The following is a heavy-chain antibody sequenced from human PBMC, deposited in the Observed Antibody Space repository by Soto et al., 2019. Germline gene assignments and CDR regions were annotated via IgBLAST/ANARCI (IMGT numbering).Heavy chain of an antibody. CDR2: ITHGGST. V-gene: IGHV4-34*01. Sequence: PSETLSLTCGVSGGSFSPYYWTWLRQYPPQGLEWIGEITHGGSTDYNPALKSRLVMSVDTSKNQFSLRVTSVTAADAAVYFCARARFDSWSHIYYGLDVWGQGTTVTVSS. D-gene: IGHD3-3*01. CDR1: GGSFSPYY. CDR3: ARARFDSWSHIYYGLDV. J-gene: IGHJ6*02.